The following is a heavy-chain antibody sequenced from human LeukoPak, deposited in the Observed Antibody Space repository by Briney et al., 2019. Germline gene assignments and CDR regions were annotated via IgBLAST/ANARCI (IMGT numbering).Heavy chain of an antibody. Sequence: GGSLRLSCTASPGITFSDYWMNWVRQAPGKGLEWVAIIRQDGRETLYLDSVRGRFTISRDNAKSSVYLEINSLRAEDTAVYYCVGGIGWQPDYWGQGTLVTVSS. CDR1: PGITFSDYW. CDR2: IRQDGRET. D-gene: IGHD6-19*01. CDR3: VGGIGWQPDY. V-gene: IGHV3-7*03. J-gene: IGHJ4*02.